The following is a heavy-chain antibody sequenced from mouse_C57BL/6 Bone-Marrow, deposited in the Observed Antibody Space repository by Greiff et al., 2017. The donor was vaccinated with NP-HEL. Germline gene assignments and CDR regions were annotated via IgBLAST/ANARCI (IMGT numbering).Heavy chain of an antibody. CDR3: ANLGLFAY. D-gene: IGHD4-1*01. CDR2: ISYDGSN. Sequence: EVQLQQSGPGLVKPSQSLSLTCSVTGYSITSGYYWNWIRQFPGNKLEWMGYISYDGSNNYNPSLKNRISITRDTSKNQFFLKLNSVTTEDTATYYCANLGLFAYWGQGTLVTVSA. J-gene: IGHJ3*01. V-gene: IGHV3-6*01. CDR1: GYSITSGYY.